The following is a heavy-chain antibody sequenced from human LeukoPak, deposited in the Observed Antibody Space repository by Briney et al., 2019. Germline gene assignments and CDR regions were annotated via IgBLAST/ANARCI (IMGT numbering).Heavy chain of an antibody. CDR2: TYYRSKWYN. CDR1: GDSVSSTA. V-gene: IGHV6-1*01. J-gene: IGHJ4*02. CDR3: ARGGRGYCTSSSCYFDY. Sequence: SETLSLTCAISGDSVSSTAWNWIRQSPSRGLEWLGRTYYRSKWYNDYAVSVKSRITINPDTSKNPFSLQLNSVTPEDTAVYYCARGGRGYCTSSSCYFDYWGQGTLVTVSS. D-gene: IGHD2-2*01.